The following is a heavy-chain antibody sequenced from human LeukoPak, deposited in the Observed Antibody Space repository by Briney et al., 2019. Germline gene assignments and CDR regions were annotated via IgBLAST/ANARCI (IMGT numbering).Heavy chain of an antibody. Sequence: GGSLRLSCAASGFTFSSYGMHWVREGPGKGLEWVAVIWYDGSNKYYADSVKGRFTISRDNSKNTLYLQMNSLRAEDTAVYYCAKDLAMIVVAAAYYFDYWAQGTRVSVSS. CDR1: GFTFSSYG. CDR3: AKDLAMIVVAAAYYFDY. V-gene: IGHV3-33*06. CDR2: IWYDGSNK. D-gene: IGHD3-22*01. J-gene: IGHJ4*02.